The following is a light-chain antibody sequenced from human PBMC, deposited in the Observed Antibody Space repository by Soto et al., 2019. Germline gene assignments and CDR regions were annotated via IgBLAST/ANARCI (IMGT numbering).Light chain of an antibody. CDR3: QSYDSSLSGYV. CDR1: SSNIGAAYE. Sequence: QSVLTQPPSVSEAPGQRVTISFTGSSSNIGAAYEAHWYQQVPGTAPKLLIYENNNRPSGVPDRFSGSKSGTSSSLAITGLQAEDEAEYYCQSYDSSLSGYVFGTGTKLTVL. J-gene: IGLJ1*01. V-gene: IGLV1-40*01. CDR2: ENN.